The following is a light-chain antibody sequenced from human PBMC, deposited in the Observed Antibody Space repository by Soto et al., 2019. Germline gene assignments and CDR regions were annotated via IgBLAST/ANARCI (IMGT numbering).Light chain of an antibody. V-gene: IGLV2-8*01. CDR3: TAYAGGNHV. J-gene: IGLJ1*01. CDR1: SSDVGGYNY. Sequence: QSALTQPPSASGSPGQSVTISCTGTSSDVGGYNYVSWYQQHPGKVPKLMVYEVNKRPSGVPDRFSGSKSGNTASLTVAGLQAEDEADYYCTAYAGGNHVFGTGT. CDR2: EVN.